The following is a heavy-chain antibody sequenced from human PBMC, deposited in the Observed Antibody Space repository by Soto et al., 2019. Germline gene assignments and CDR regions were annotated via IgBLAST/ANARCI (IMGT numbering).Heavy chain of an antibody. CDR1: GFTVSSNY. CDR2: IYSGGST. Sequence: EVQLVESGGGLIQPGGSLRLSCAASGFTVSSNYMSWVRQAPGKGLEWVSVIYSGGSTYYADSVKGRFTISRDNSKNTLYLQMNSLRAEDTAVYYCARGSYVGWELKGYYYYYGMDVWGQGTTVTVSS. J-gene: IGHJ6*02. D-gene: IGHD1-26*01. V-gene: IGHV3-53*01. CDR3: ARGSYVGWELKGYYYYYGMDV.